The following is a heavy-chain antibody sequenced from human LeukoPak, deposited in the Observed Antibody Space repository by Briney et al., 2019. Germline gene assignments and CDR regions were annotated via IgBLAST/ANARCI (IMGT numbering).Heavy chain of an antibody. V-gene: IGHV1-18*01. D-gene: IGHD5-12*01. J-gene: IGHJ4*02. CDR2: ISAYNGNT. CDR3: ARDVSGYDSFDY. Sequence: VSVKVSCKASGYTFTSYGISWVRQAPGQGLEWMGWISAYNGNTNYAQKLQGRVTMTTDTSTSTAYMELRSLRSDDTAVYYCARDVSGYDSFDYWGQGTLVTVSS. CDR1: GYTFTSYG.